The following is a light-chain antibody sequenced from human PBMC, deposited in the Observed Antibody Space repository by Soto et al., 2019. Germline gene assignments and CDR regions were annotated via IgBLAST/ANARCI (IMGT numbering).Light chain of an antibody. V-gene: IGKV3-11*01. CDR1: QSFRGL. CDR2: DAY. CDR3: QQRHMWPIT. Sequence: LFTQSPVTLSLAQGARPXSTGRASQSFRGLLAWYQQKPGQAPRLLIYDAYNRATGIPPRFSGSGSGTDFTLTISSLEPEDSAVYYCQQRHMWPITFGQGTRLENK. J-gene: IGKJ5*01.